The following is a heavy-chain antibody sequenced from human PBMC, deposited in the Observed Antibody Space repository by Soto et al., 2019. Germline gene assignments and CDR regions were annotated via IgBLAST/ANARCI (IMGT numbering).Heavy chain of an antibody. J-gene: IGHJ6*03. CDR2: ISSSSSYI. V-gene: IGHV3-21*01. CDR3: ASWGPVASGGRNLIALAGRTDDYYYYYYMDV. Sequence: EVQLVESGGGLVKPGGSLRLSCAASGFTFSSYSMNWVRQAPGKGLEWVSSISSSSSYIYYADSVKGRFTISRDNAKNSLYLQINCLRAEHTAVYYCASWGPVASGGRNLIALAGRTDDYYYYYYMDVWGKGTTVTSSS. CDR1: GFTFSSYS. D-gene: IGHD6-19*01.